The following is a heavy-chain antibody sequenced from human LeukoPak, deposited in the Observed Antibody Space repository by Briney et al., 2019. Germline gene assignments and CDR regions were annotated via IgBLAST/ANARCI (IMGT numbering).Heavy chain of an antibody. D-gene: IGHD4-23*01. CDR1: GFTFSSYW. V-gene: IGHV3-74*01. CDR3: ARGRPHGNDY. Sequence: PGGSLRLSCAASGFTFSSYWVNWVRQAPGKGLVWVSRLASDGSSTTYADSVKGRFSISRDNAKNTLYLQMNSLRVEDTAVYYCARGRPHGNDYWGQGTLVTVSS. CDR2: LASDGSST. J-gene: IGHJ4*02.